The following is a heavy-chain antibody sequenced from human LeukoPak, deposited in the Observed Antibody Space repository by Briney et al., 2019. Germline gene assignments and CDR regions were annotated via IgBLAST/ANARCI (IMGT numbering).Heavy chain of an antibody. J-gene: IGHJ4*02. CDR2: IKQHGSEK. D-gene: IGHD1-26*01. V-gene: IGHV3-7*05. CDR1: GFTFSGSA. CDR3: AREGGAYMGAPTPAYYFDY. Sequence: PGGSLRLSCAASGFTFSGSAMHWVRQASGKGLECVAKIKQHGSEKYYVDSVKGRFTISRDNAKNSLYLQMNSLRAEDTALYYCAREGGAYMGAPTPAYYFDYWGQGTLVTVSS.